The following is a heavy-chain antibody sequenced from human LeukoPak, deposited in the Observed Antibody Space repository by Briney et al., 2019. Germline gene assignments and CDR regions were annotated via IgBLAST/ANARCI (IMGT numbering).Heavy chain of an antibody. CDR2: ISGDGVST. J-gene: IGHJ4*02. CDR3: AKESGKFDY. V-gene: IGHV3-43*02. CDR1: GLPIGDFA. Sequence: GGSLRLSCVASGLPIGDFAMHWVRQAPGQGLEWVSLISGDGVSTFFTDSVKGRFSISRDNSKNSLYLQMDSLRSEDTAMYYCAKESGKFDYWGQGTLVVVSS.